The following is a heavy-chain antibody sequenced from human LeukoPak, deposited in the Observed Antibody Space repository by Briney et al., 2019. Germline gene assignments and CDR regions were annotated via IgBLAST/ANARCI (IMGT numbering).Heavy chain of an antibody. V-gene: IGHV3-53*01. D-gene: IGHD6-19*01. CDR3: ARDGGIAVPGDAFDI. CDR1: GFTVSSNS. J-gene: IGHJ3*02. Sequence: GGSLRLSCTVSGFTVSSNSMSWVRQAPGKGLEWVSFIYSDNTHYSDSVKGRFTISRDNSKNTLYLQMNSLRAEDTAVYYCARDGGIAVPGDAFDIWGQGTMVTVSS. CDR2: IYSDNT.